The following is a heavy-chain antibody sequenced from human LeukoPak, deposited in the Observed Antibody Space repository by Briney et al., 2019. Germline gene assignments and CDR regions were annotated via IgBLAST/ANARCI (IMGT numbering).Heavy chain of an antibody. V-gene: IGHV3-7*01. CDR2: IKQDASEK. D-gene: IGHD3-3*01. CDR3: ARGQADFWSGYCDY. Sequence: PGGSLRLSCAASGFTFRNSWLSWVRQAPGKGLEWVAHIKQDASEKYYVDSVKGRFTISRDNAKNSLYLQMNSLRADDTAVYYCARGQADFWSGYCDYWGRGTLVTVSS. CDR1: GFTFRNSW. J-gene: IGHJ4*02.